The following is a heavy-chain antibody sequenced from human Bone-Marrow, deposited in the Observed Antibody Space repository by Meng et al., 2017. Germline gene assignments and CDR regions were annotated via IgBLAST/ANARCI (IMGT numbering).Heavy chain of an antibody. J-gene: IGHJ4*02. Sequence: ASVKVSCKASGYTFTSYDINWVRQATGQGLEWMGWMNPNSGNTGYAQKFQGRVTITRNTSISTAYMELSSLRSEETAVYDCARGAVRYSGSLGYWGQGTLVTVSS. CDR2: MNPNSGNT. V-gene: IGHV1-8*03. CDR3: ARGAVRYSGSLGY. D-gene: IGHD1-26*01. CDR1: GYTFTSYD.